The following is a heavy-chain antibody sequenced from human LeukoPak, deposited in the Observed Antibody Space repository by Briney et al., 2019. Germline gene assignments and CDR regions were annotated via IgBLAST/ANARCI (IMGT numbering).Heavy chain of an antibody. V-gene: IGHV4-59*12. CDR1: GSSISSYY. CDR2: IYYSGST. Sequence: SETLSLTCTVSGSSISSYYWSWIRQPPGKGLEWIGYIYYSGSTNYNPSLKSRVTISVDTSKNQFSLKLSSVTAADTAVYYCARGRRYDFWSGYPPFDYWGQGTLVTVSS. CDR3: ARGRRYDFWSGYPPFDY. J-gene: IGHJ4*02. D-gene: IGHD3-3*01.